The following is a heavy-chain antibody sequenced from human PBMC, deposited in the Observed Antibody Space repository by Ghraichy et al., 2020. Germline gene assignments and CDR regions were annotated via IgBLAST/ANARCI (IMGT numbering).Heavy chain of an antibody. CDR2: ISYDGSNK. J-gene: IGHJ5*02. CDR1: GFTFNSYA. D-gene: IGHD6-19*01. V-gene: IGHV3-30-3*01. Sequence: GGSLRLSCAASGFTFNSYAFHWVRQAPGKGLEWVVLISYDGSNKHYADSVKGRFTISRDNSKSKLYLEMNSLTSEDTAVFYCARAQDSSGWYNWFDPWGQGTLVTVSS. CDR3: ARAQDSSGWYNWFDP.